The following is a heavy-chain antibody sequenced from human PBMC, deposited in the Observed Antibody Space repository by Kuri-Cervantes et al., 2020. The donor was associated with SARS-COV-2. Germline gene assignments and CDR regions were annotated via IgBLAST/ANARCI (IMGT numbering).Heavy chain of an antibody. J-gene: IGHJ4*02. CDR3: ASDRGYCSSTSCFFDY. D-gene: IGHD2-2*01. V-gene: IGHV3-66*02. CDR1: GFTFSDYY. Sequence: GESLKISCAASGFTFSDYYMSWIRQAPGKGLEWDSVIYSGGSTYYADSVKGRFTISRDNSKNTLYLQMNSLRAEDTAVYYCASDRGYCSSTSCFFDYWGQGTLVTVSS. CDR2: IYSGGST.